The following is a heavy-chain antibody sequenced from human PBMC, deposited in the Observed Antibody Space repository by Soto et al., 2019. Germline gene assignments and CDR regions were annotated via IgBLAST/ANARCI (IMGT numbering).Heavy chain of an antibody. J-gene: IGHJ4*02. CDR3: ARGVDLLLWLGALLSAAFYFDY. CDR1: GFTFSSYS. D-gene: IGHD3-10*01. CDR2: ISSSSSSI. V-gene: IGHV3-48*01. Sequence: EVQLVESGGGLVQPGGSLRLSCAASGFTFSSYSMNWVRQAPGKGLEWVSYISSSSSSISYADSVKGRFTISRGNAKNSLYLQMNSLRAEGTAVYYCARGVDLLLWLGALLSAAFYFDYWGQGTLVTVSS.